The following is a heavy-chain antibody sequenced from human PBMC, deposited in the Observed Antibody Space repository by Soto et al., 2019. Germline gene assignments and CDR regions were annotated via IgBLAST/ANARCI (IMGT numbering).Heavy chain of an antibody. CDR1: GASIYNGGYF. Sequence: QVQLQESGPGLVRPSQTLSLTCSVSGASIYNGGYFWSWIRQSPGHALEWIGHIHKRGSPYNNPSLKSRVTISADTSMNQLSLELTSVTAADTAMYYCARGSTTENVDSWGQGILVTVSS. D-gene: IGHD4-17*01. J-gene: IGHJ5*01. CDR3: ARGSTTENVDS. V-gene: IGHV4-30-4*01. CDR2: IHKRGSP.